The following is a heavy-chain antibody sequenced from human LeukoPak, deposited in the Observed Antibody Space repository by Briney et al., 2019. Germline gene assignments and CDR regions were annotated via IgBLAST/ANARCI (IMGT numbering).Heavy chain of an antibody. V-gene: IGHV3-30-3*01. CDR3: ARDAPSDYDILTGYYSENWFDP. CDR1: GXTFSSYA. Sequence: GGSLRLSCAASGXTFSSYAMHWVRQAPGKGLEWVAVISYDGSNKYYADSVKGRFTISRDNSKNTLYLQMNSLRAEDTAVYYCARDAPSDYDILTGYYSENWFDPWGQGTLVTVSS. D-gene: IGHD3-9*01. CDR2: ISYDGSNK. J-gene: IGHJ5*02.